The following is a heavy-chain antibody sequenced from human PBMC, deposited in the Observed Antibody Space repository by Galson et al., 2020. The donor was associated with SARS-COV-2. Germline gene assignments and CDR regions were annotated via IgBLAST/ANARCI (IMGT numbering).Heavy chain of an antibody. Sequence: SETLSLTCTVSGGSISSGTYYWSWIRQPAGKGLEWIGRIYTSGSTNYNPSLKSRVTISVDTSKNQFSLKLSSVTAADTAVYYCARGGYDFWSGYNYGMDVWGQGTTVTVSS. V-gene: IGHV4-61*02. CDR2: IYTSGST. D-gene: IGHD3-3*01. CDR1: GGSISSGTYY. J-gene: IGHJ6*02. CDR3: ARGGYDFWSGYNYGMDV.